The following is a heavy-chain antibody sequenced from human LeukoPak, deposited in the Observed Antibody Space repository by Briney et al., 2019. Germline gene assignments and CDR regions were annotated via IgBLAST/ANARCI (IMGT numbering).Heavy chain of an antibody. CDR2: IIGSSGDT. D-gene: IGHD5-12*01. Sequence: GSLILSCAASGFRFSNFAMSWVRPAPGKGLEWVSLIIGSSGDTLYADSVKGRFTISRDISKNRLYLQMNSLRAEDTALYYCAKGAYDYIEMGYFDDWGQGTLVTVSS. CDR3: AKGAYDYIEMGYFDD. CDR1: GFRFSNFA. V-gene: IGHV3-23*01. J-gene: IGHJ4*02.